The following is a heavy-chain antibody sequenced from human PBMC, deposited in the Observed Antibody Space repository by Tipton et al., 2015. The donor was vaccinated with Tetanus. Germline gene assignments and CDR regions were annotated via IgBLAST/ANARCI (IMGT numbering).Heavy chain of an antibody. CDR1: GFTVTSTY. V-gene: IGHV3-23*04. D-gene: IGHD1-14*01. J-gene: IGHJ6*04. Sequence: VQLVQSGGGLIQPGGSLRLSCAASGFTVTSTYMAWVRQAPGNGLEWVAAISGSRLTPYYADSVKGRFTISRDNSKNTVSLQLNSLRADDTAIYYCAKEALGVLNLWGKGTTVIVSS. CDR2: ISGSRLTP. CDR3: AKEALGVLNL.